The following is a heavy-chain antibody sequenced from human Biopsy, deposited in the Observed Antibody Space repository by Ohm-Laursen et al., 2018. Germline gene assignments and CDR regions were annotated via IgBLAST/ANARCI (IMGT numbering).Heavy chain of an antibody. D-gene: IGHD3-3*01. J-gene: IGHJ4*02. CDR2: LSSRGSNI. CDR3: ARFPDFWSGYYVDS. Sequence: SRRLSCAASGFTFSDYYMSWIRQAPGKGLEWISYLSSRGSNIYYADSVKGRFTVSRDNANNSLFLQMNSLRAEDTAVYYCARFPDFWSGYYVDSWGQGTLVTVSS. V-gene: IGHV3-11*01. CDR1: GFTFSDYY.